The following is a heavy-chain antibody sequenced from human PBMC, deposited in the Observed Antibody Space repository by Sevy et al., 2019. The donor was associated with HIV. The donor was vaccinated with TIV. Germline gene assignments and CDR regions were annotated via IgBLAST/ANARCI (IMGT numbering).Heavy chain of an antibody. V-gene: IGHV3-21*01. D-gene: IGHD3-10*01. J-gene: IGHJ4*02. CDR1: GFTFSTYN. CDR3: ARDRTYGSFIDY. Sequence: GGSLRLSCAASGFTFSTYNMNWVRQAPGKGLEWVSSIWSSSSYVYYADSLKGRFTISRDNAKNSLYLQMNSLEVDDTAVYYCARDRTYGSFIDYGGQGTLVTVSS. CDR2: IWSSSSYV.